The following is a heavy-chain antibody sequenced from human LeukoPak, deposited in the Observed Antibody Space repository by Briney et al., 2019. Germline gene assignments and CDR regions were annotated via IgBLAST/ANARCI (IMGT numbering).Heavy chain of an antibody. Sequence: SETLSLTCTVPGGSISSSSYYWGWIRQPPGKGLEWIGSIYYSGSTYYNPSLKSRVTISVDTSKNQFSLKLSSVTAADTAVYYCARGVVGSSSGFDYWGQGTLVTVSS. J-gene: IGHJ4*02. CDR1: GGSISSSSYY. D-gene: IGHD6-6*01. CDR2: IYYSGST. CDR3: ARGVVGSSSGFDY. V-gene: IGHV4-39*01.